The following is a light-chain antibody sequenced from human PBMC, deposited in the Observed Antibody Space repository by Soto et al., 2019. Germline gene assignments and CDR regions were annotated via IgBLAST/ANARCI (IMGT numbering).Light chain of an antibody. Sequence: DIQMTQSPSSLSASVEDRVIITCRASQSISNHLNWYQQKPGKAPKLLILAASSLQSGVPSRFSGSRSGPGFTLTISSLQPEDFATYYCQQSYSSPPTFGQGTKVDIK. V-gene: IGKV1-39*01. CDR2: AAS. J-gene: IGKJ1*01. CDR3: QQSYSSPPT. CDR1: QSISNH.